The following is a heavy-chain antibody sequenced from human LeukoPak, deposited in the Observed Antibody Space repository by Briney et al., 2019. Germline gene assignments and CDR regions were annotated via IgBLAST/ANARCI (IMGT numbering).Heavy chain of an antibody. D-gene: IGHD6-13*01. V-gene: IGHV1-18*01. CDR1: GYTCTSYG. CDR2: ISAYNGNT. CDR3: ARTTIARENDY. Sequence: ASVKVSCKASGYTCTSYGISWVRQAPGQGLEWMGWISAYNGNTNYAQRLQGRVTMTTDTSTSTAYMELRSLRSDDTAVYYCARTTIARENDYWGQGTLVTVSS. J-gene: IGHJ4*02.